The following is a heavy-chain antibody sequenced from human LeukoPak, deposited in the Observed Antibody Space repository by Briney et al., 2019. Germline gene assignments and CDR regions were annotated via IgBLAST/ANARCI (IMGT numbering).Heavy chain of an antibody. Sequence: GGSLRLSCVVSGFTLSSRWMMWVRQAPGEGLEWMTNINRDGSEKNYVDSVKGRFTITRDNAENSLYLQMNSLKVEDSAIYYCATYDSWSGYNIAYWGQGTLVTVSS. J-gene: IGHJ4*02. D-gene: IGHD3-3*01. CDR1: GFTLSSRW. CDR2: INRDGSEK. CDR3: ATYDSWSGYNIAY. V-gene: IGHV3-7*03.